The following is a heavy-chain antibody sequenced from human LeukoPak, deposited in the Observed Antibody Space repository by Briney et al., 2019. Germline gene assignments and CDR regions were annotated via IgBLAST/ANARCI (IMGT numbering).Heavy chain of an antibody. CDR3: ARLQSSLPYFDY. D-gene: IGHD4-11*01. V-gene: IGHV4-59*08. CDR1: GGSISSYY. CDR2: IYYSGST. Sequence: SETLSLTCTVSGGSISSYYWSWIRQPPGKGLEWIGYIYYSGSTNYNPSLKSRVTISVDTSRNQFSLKLSSVTAADTDVYYCARLQSSLPYFDYWGQGTLVTVSS. J-gene: IGHJ4*02.